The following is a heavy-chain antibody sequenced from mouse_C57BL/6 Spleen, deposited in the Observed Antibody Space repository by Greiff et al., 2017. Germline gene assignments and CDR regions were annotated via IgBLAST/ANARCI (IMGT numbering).Heavy chain of an antibody. CDR3: ARGEGVFDY. Sequence: VQLQQPGAELVMPGASVKLSCKASGYTFTSYWMHWVKQRPGHGLEWIGEIDPSDSYTNYNQKFKGKSTLTVDKSSSTAYMQLSSLTSEDSAVYYCARGEGVFDYWGQGTTLTVSS. J-gene: IGHJ2*01. V-gene: IGHV1-69*01. CDR1: GYTFTSYW. CDR2: IDPSDSYT.